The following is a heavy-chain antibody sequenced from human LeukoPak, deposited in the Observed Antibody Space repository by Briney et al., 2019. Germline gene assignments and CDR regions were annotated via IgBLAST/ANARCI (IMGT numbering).Heavy chain of an antibody. J-gene: IGHJ4*02. V-gene: IGHV3-48*02. D-gene: IGHD6-19*01. CDR3: ARVTAGFFDY. Sequence: GGSLRLSCAASGFTSSTYSMSWVRQAPGKGLEWVSYISSSSSTIYYADSVKGRFTISRDNAKKSLYLQMNSLRDEDTAVYYCARVTAGFFDYWGQGTLVTVSS. CDR2: ISSSSSTI. CDR1: GFTSSTYS.